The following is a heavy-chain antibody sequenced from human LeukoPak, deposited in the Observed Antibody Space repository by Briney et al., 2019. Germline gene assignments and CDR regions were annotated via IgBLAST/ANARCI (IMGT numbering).Heavy chain of an antibody. Sequence: GGSLRLSCAASGFTFSNFAMIWVRQAPGKGLEWVSAISGSSDKTHYADSVKGRFTISRDNSKSVLYMQLNNLRLEDTAVYYCGEGHWGRGTLVTVSS. J-gene: IGHJ4*02. V-gene: IGHV3-23*01. CDR2: ISGSSDKT. CDR3: GEGH. CDR1: GFTFSNFA.